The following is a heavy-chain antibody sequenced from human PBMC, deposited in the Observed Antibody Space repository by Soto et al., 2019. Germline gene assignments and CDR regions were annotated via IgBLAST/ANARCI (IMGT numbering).Heavy chain of an antibody. Sequence: PSETLSLTCAVYGGSFSGYYWSWIRQPPEKGLEWIGEINHSGSTNYNPSLKSRVTISVDTSKNQFSLKLSSVTAADTAVYYCARDLPYDHWFDPWGQGTLVTVSS. V-gene: IGHV4-34*01. D-gene: IGHD3-16*01. CDR3: ARDLPYDHWFDP. J-gene: IGHJ5*02. CDR1: GGSFSGYY. CDR2: INHSGST.